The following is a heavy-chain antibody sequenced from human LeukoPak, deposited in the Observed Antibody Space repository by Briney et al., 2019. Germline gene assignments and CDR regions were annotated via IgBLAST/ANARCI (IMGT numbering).Heavy chain of an antibody. CDR1: GLTFSNAC. V-gene: IGHV3-7*03. Sequence: PGGSLRLSCAASGLTFSNACMSWVRQAPGKGLEWMASINHNGNVNYYVDSVKGRFTISRDNAKNSLYLQMSNLRAEDTAVYFCARGGGLDVWGQGATVTVSS. CDR3: ARGGGLDV. D-gene: IGHD3-16*01. CDR2: INHNGNVN. J-gene: IGHJ6*02.